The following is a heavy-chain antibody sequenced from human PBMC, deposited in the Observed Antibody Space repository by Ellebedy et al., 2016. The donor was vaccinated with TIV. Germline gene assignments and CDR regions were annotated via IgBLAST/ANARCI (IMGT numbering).Heavy chain of an antibody. CDR1: GYSFISYG. CDR3: ARVVPGAMTIDP. Sequence: AASVKVSCKASGYSFISYGITWVLQPAGQGLEWMGCISDYNGNTNYAQKLQGRVTMTTDTSTSTAYMELRSLRSDDTAVYYCARVVPGAMTIDPWGQGTLVTVSS. J-gene: IGHJ5*02. CDR2: ISDYNGNT. D-gene: IGHD2-2*01. V-gene: IGHV1-18*01.